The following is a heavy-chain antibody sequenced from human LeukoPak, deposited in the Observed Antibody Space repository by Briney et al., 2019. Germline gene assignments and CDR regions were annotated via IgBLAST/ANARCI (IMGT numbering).Heavy chain of an antibody. V-gene: IGHV1-3*01. D-gene: IGHD6-13*01. CDR1: GYTFTSYA. CDR2: INAGNGNT. CDR3: AGGSRVAAAGSDAFDI. J-gene: IGHJ3*02. Sequence: GASVKVSCKASGYTFTSYAMHWVRQAPGQRLEWMGWINAGNGNTKYSQKFQGRVTITRGTSASTAYMELSSLRSEDTAVYYCAGGSRVAAAGSDAFDIWGQGTMVTVSS.